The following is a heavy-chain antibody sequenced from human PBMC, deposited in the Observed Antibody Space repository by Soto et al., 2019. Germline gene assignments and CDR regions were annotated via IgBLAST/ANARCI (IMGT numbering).Heavy chain of an antibody. D-gene: IGHD7-27*01. CDR3: AKDSSNWKPAGDFDY. V-gene: IGHV3-23*01. CDR2: ISGTGGST. Sequence: GWSLTLSCAASGFTFSFYVMTWVRQTPGKGLEWVSGISGTGGSTSYADSVKDRFTISRDNSKNTLYLQMNSLRAEDTAVYYCAKDSSNWKPAGDFDYWGQGTQVTVSS. CDR1: GFTFSFYV. J-gene: IGHJ4*02.